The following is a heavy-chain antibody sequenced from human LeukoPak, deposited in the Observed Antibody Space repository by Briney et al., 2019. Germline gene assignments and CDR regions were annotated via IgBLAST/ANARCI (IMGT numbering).Heavy chain of an antibody. J-gene: IGHJ4*02. V-gene: IGHV3-74*01. D-gene: IGHD1/OR15-1a*01. Sequence: GGSLRLSCAASGFSFSSYWLHWVRQAPGKGLVWVSRINSDGSDRSHADSVKGRFTISRDNAKNTLHLQMNSLRAEDTAVYYCTRSRGMTGTLGSINYWGQGTLVTVTS. CDR2: INSDGSDR. CDR3: TRSRGMTGTLGSINY. CDR1: GFSFSSYW.